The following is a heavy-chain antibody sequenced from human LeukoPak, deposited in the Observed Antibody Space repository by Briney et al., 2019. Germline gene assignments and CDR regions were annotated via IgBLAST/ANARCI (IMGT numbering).Heavy chain of an antibody. CDR1: GFTFRNYP. J-gene: IGHJ3*02. Sequence: GGSLRLSCAASGFTFRNYPMNWVRRAPGKGLEWVSVLNPSGSSTYYADSVEGRFTISRDNAKNTLYLQMTSLRGEDSAVYYCARGGKGPGTFDIWGQGTMVTHSS. D-gene: IGHD6-25*01. CDR2: LNPSGSST. V-gene: IGHV3-23*05. CDR3: ARGGKGPGTFDI.